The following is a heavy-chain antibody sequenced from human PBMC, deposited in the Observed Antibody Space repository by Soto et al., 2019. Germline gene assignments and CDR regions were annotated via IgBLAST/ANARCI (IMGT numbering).Heavy chain of an antibody. CDR2: IYTSGST. Sequence: SETLSLTCTVSGGSISSYYWSWIRQPAGKGLEWIGRIYTSGSTNYNPSLKSRVTMSVDTSKNQFSLKLSSVTAADTAVYYCAREPSRSGYCRALGDYYYYGMDVWGQGTTVTVSS. J-gene: IGHJ6*02. D-gene: IGHD3-3*01. CDR3: AREPSRSGYCRALGDYYYYGMDV. V-gene: IGHV4-4*07. CDR1: GGSISSYY.